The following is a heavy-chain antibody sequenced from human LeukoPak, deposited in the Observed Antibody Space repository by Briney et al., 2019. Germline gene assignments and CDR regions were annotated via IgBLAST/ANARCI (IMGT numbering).Heavy chain of an antibody. J-gene: IGHJ1*01. Sequence: GGSLRLSCAASGFTFTSCALSWVRQAPGKGLEWVSSISGSGGSTYYADSVKGRFTISRDNSKNTLYLQMNSLRAEDTAVYYCAKDLPNPGTSRHFQYWGQGTPVTVSS. CDR1: GFTFTSCA. D-gene: IGHD2-8*01. CDR3: AKDLPNPGTSRHFQY. CDR2: ISGSGGST. V-gene: IGHV3-23*01.